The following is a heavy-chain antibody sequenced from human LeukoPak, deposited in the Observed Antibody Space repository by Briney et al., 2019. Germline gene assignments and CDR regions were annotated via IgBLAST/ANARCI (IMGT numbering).Heavy chain of an antibody. J-gene: IGHJ6*04. CDR2: IKQDGSET. CDR1: GFIFSGYW. V-gene: IGHV3-7*03. CDR3: ARRALRYCSSTSCPAQYYGVDV. D-gene: IGHD2-2*01. Sequence: PGGSLRLSCAASGFIFSGYWMSWVRQAPGKGLEWVANIKQDGSETYYVDSVKGRFTISRDNAKNSLYLQMNSLRTEDTAVYYCARRALRYCSSTSCPAQYYGVDVWGKGTTVTVSS.